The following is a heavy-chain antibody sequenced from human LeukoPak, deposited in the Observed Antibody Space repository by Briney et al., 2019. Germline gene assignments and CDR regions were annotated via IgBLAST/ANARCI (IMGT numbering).Heavy chain of an antibody. Sequence: SETLSLTCTVSGDSISRSASSWSWIRQPPGKGLEWIGYIYHSGGTYYSPSLRSRVTISLDRSKNQFSLKLTSVTAADTAVYYCARDFIAQSPIPAFWGQGTLVSVSS. D-gene: IGHD3-3*02. J-gene: IGHJ4*02. CDR3: ARDFIAQSPIPAF. CDR1: GDSISRSASS. V-gene: IGHV4-30-2*01. CDR2: IYHSGGT.